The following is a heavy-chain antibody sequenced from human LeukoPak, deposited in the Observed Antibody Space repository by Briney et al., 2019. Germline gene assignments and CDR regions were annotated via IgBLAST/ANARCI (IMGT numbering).Heavy chain of an antibody. V-gene: IGHV3-11*01. CDR1: GFTFSDYY. Sequence: GGSLRLSCAASGFTFSDYYMSWIRQAPGKGLEWVSYISSSGSTIYYADSVKGRFTISRDNAKNSLYLQMNSLRAEDTAVYYCARAPLHCSGGSRYRAYYFDYWGQGTLVTVSS. D-gene: IGHD2-15*01. CDR2: ISSSGSTI. J-gene: IGHJ4*02. CDR3: ARAPLHCSGGSRYRAYYFDY.